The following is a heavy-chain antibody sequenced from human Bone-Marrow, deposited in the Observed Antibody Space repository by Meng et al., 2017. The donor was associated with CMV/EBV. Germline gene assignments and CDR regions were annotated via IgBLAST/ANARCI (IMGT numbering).Heavy chain of an antibody. CDR3: AREVEDWGEGY. CDR1: GFTFSSYW. Sequence: GESLKISCAASGFTFSSYWMSWVRQAPGKGLEWVANIKQDGSEKYYVDSMKGRFTISRDNAKNSLYLQMNSLRAEDTAVYYCAREVEDWGEGYWGQGTLVTVSS. J-gene: IGHJ4*02. CDR2: IKQDGSEK. V-gene: IGHV3-7*01. D-gene: IGHD3-16*01.